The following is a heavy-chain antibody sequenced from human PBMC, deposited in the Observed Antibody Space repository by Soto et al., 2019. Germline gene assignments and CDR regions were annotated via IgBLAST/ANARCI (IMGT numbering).Heavy chain of an antibody. Sequence: EVQLLDSGGDLIQPGGSLRLSCGASGFTVSGNSLSWVRQAPGKGLEWVSYIFIDGSTYYADSVRGRFTISRDNSKNTLYLQINNLRAEDTAVYYCARDGGSGTPVAGSQDRNMYFGMDVWVQGTTVIVSS. V-gene: IGHV3-53*01. CDR2: IFIDGST. CDR3: ARDGGSGTPVAGSQDRNMYFGMDV. D-gene: IGHD6-19*01. J-gene: IGHJ6*02. CDR1: GFTVSGNS.